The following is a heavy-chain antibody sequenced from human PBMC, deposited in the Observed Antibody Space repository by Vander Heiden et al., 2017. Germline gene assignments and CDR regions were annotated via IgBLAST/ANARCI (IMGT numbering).Heavy chain of an antibody. Sequence: EVQLVESGGGLIQPGGSLRLSCAASGFTVSSNYMSWVRQAPGKGLEWVSVIYSGGSTYYADSVKGRFTISRDNSKNTLYLQMNSLRAEDTAVYYCARDSLYYDILTGYTRSGMDVWGQGTTVTVSS. J-gene: IGHJ6*02. CDR3: ARDSLYYDILTGYTRSGMDV. CDR1: GFTVSSNY. D-gene: IGHD3-9*01. CDR2: IYSGGST. V-gene: IGHV3-53*01.